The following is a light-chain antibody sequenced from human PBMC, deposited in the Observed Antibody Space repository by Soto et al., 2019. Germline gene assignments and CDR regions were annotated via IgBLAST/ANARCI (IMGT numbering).Light chain of an antibody. Sequence: QSVLTQPPSASGTPGQRVTISCSGSSSNIGTNYVSWYQHLPGTAPKLLIYRNNQRPSGVPDRFSGSKSGTSASLAISGLRSEDEADYYCAAWDDSLSVLFGGGTELTVL. J-gene: IGLJ2*01. V-gene: IGLV1-47*01. CDR1: SSNIGTNY. CDR3: AAWDDSLSVL. CDR2: RNN.